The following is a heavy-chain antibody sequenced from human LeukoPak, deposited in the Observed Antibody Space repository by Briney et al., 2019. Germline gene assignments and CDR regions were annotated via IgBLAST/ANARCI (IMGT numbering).Heavy chain of an antibody. CDR3: AKGHYRPSYYYYGMDV. CDR2: ISWNSGSI. J-gene: IGHJ6*02. Sequence: GRSLRLSCAASGFTFDDYAMPWVRQAPGKGLEWVSGISWNSGSIGYADSVKGRFTISRDNAKNSLYLQMNSLRAEDTALYYCAKGHYRPSYYYYGMDVWGQGTTVTVSS. CDR1: GFTFDDYA. V-gene: IGHV3-9*01. D-gene: IGHD1-26*01.